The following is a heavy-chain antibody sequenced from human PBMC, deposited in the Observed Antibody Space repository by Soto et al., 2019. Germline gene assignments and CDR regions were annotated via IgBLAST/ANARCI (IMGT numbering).Heavy chain of an antibody. Sequence: GESLKISWKGSGYSFARYWIAWVRQMPGKGLEWMGIIHPDDSDSRYSPAFQGQVTISADKSLTTAYLQWSSLRASDTAMYYCARVRDSTIFDPWGQGTRGTVSS. J-gene: IGHJ5*02. D-gene: IGHD3-22*01. CDR3: ARVRDSTIFDP. CDR1: GYSFARYW. CDR2: IHPDDSDS. V-gene: IGHV5-51*01.